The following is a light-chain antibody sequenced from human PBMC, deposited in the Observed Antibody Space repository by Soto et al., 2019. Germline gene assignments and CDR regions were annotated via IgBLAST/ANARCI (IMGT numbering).Light chain of an antibody. CDR2: AVS. Sequence: QSALTQPASVSGSHGQSITISCTGTSSDVGGYKYVSWYQQHPGKVPKLIISAVSYRPSGVPDRFSGAKSGNTASLTISGLQAEDEADYYCSSFTSSTTPVIFGGGTKVTVL. CDR3: SSFTSSTTPVI. V-gene: IGLV2-14*01. CDR1: SSDVGGYKY. J-gene: IGLJ2*01.